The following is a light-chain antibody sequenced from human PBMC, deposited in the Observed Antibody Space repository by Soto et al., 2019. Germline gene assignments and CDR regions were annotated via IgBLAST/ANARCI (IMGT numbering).Light chain of an antibody. CDR1: NSNIGSFT. V-gene: IGLV1-44*01. Sequence: QSVLTQPPSASGTPGQRVTISCSGSNSNIGSFTVNWYQQLPGTAPKLLIYGNNQRPSGVPDRFSGSKSGTSASLAISGLQSEDEADYYCAAWDDSLNASFVFGTGTKVTV. CDR2: GNN. CDR3: AAWDDSLNASFV. J-gene: IGLJ1*01.